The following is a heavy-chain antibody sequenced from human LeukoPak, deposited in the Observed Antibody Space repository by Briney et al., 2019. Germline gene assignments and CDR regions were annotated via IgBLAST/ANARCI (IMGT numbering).Heavy chain of an antibody. D-gene: IGHD2-15*01. CDR2: ISGSGGST. CDR3: AKARCSGGSCYFSSLDY. J-gene: IGHJ4*02. CDR1: GFTFSSYA. V-gene: IGHV3-23*01. Sequence: GGSLRLSCAASGFTFSSYAMSWVRQAPGKGLEWVSAISGSGGSTYYADSVKGGFTISRDNSKNTLYLQINSLRAEDTAVYYCAKARCSGGSCYFSSLDYWGQGTLVTVSS.